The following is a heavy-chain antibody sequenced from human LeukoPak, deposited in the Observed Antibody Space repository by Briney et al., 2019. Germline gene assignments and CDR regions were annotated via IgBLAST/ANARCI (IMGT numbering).Heavy chain of an antibody. J-gene: IGHJ5*02. CDR3: ARDSGWKPRFWFDP. Sequence: SETLSLTCTVSGGPISSGGYYWSWIRQHPGKGLEWIGYIYYSGSTYYNPSLKSRVTIPVDTSKNQFSLKLSSVTAADTAVYYCARDSGWKPRFWFDPWGQGTLVTVSS. CDR1: GGPISSGGYY. CDR2: IYYSGST. D-gene: IGHD1-1*01. V-gene: IGHV4-31*03.